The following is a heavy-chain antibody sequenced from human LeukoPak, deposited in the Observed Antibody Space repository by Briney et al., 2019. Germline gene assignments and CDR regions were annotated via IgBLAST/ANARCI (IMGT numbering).Heavy chain of an antibody. Sequence: PGGSLRLSCAASGFTFTNYAMSWVRQAPGKGLEWVSAISGSGGSTYYADSVKGRFTISRDNSKNTLYLQMNSLRAEDTAVYYCAKDPALKSSSGYYYFDYWGQGTLVTVSS. CDR3: AKDPALKSSSGYYYFDY. V-gene: IGHV3-23*01. CDR2: ISGSGGST. CDR1: GFTFTNYA. J-gene: IGHJ4*02. D-gene: IGHD3-22*01.